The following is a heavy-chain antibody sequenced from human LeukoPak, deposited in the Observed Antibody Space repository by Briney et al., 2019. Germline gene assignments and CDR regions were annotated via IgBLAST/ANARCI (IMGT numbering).Heavy chain of an antibody. CDR2: INHSGST. CDR3: AIPSTNLSLNYGMDA. V-gene: IGHV4-34*01. J-gene: IGHJ6*02. Sequence: PSETLSLTCAVYGGSFSGYYWSWIRQPPGKGLEWIGEINHSGSTNYNPSLKSRVTISVDTSRNQFSLKLSSVTAADTAVYYCAIPSTNLSLNYGMDAWGQGTTVTVSS. CDR1: GGSFSGYY. D-gene: IGHD5/OR15-5a*01.